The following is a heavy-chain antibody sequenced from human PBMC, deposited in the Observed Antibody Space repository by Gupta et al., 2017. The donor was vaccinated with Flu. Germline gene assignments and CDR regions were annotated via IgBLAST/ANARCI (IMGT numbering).Heavy chain of an antibody. CDR2: IRSKAHDGTT. Sequence: APGKGLEWVGFIRSKAHDGTTEYVASVKGRFTISRDDSKSIAYLQMNSLKTEDTAVYYCTGAETQGWPQFDDWGQGTLVTVSS. J-gene: IGHJ4*02. V-gene: IGHV3-49*02. CDR3: TGAETQGWPQFDD.